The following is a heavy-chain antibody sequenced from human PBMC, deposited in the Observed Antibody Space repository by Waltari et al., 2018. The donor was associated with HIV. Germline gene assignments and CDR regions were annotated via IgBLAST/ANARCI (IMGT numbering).Heavy chain of an antibody. D-gene: IGHD2-15*01. J-gene: IGHJ4*02. Sequence: QVQLVESGGGVVQPGRSLRLSCAASGFTFSSYALPWFRQAPGKGLEWVAVISYDGSNKYNADSVKGRFTIFRDNSKNTLYLQMDSLRGEDTAVYYCARGQRKYCSGGSCYSDYWGQGTLVTVSS. CDR3: ARGQRKYCSGGSCYSDY. CDR1: GFTFSSYA. CDR2: ISYDGSNK. V-gene: IGHV3-30*04.